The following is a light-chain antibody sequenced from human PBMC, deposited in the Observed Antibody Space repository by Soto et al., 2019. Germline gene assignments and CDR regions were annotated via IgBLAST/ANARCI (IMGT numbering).Light chain of an antibody. J-gene: IGKJ1*01. V-gene: IGKV3-20*01. CDR3: HQYGGSPRT. CDR1: QSVSSSY. CDR2: GAS. Sequence: EIVLTQSPGTLSLSPGERATLSCRASQSVSSSYLAWYQQKPGQAPRLLIYGASSRATGIPDRFSGSGSGTDFTLTISRLEPEDFAVYYCHQYGGSPRTLGQGINVDIK.